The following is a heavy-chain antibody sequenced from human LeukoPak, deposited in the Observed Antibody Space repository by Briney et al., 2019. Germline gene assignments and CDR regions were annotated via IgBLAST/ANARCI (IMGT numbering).Heavy chain of an antibody. J-gene: IGHJ6*04. CDR1: GGSFSGYY. Sequence: SETLSLTRAVYGGSFSGYYWSWIRQPPGKGLEWIGEINHSGSTNYNPSLKSRVTISVDTSKNQFSLKLSSVTAADTAVYYCARCSGYSYGYYYYGMDVWGKGTTVTVSS. V-gene: IGHV4-34*01. CDR3: ARCSGYSYGYYYYGMDV. D-gene: IGHD5-18*01. CDR2: INHSGST.